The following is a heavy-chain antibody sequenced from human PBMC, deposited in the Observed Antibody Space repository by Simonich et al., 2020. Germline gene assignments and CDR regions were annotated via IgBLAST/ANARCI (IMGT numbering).Heavy chain of an antibody. J-gene: IGHJ5*02. CDR1: GFTFSSYA. CDR3: ARDRNWGWFDP. CDR2: ISYEGSNK. Sequence: QVQLVESGGGVVQPGRSLRLSCAASGFTFSSYAMHWVRQAPGKGLGLVAVISYEGSNKYYADSGKGRFTISRDNSKNTLYLQMNSLRAEDTAVYYCARDRNWGWFDPWGQGTLVTVSS. V-gene: IGHV3-30*07. D-gene: IGHD7-27*01.